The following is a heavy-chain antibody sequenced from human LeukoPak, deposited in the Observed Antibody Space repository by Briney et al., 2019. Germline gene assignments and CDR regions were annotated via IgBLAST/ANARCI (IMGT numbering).Heavy chain of an antibody. CDR3: ATDLLAASPTGASY. CDR2: FDPEDGEP. CDR1: GYTFTSYY. J-gene: IGHJ4*02. Sequence: GASVKVSCKASGYTFTSYYMHWVRQAPGKGPEWMGGFDPEDGEPIYSQNFQGRVTMTEDTSTDTAYMELSSLTSEDTAVYYCATDLLAASPTGASYWGQGTLVTVSS. V-gene: IGHV1-24*01. D-gene: IGHD6-13*01.